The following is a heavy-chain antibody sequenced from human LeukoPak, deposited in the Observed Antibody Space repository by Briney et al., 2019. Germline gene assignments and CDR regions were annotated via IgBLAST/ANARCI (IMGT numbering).Heavy chain of an antibody. D-gene: IGHD4-23*01. J-gene: IGHJ5*02. CDR2: IYSSGST. Sequence: SQTLSLTCTVSGGSISSGSYYWSWIRQPAGKGLEWIGRIYSSGSTNYNPSLKSRVTISVDTSKNQFSLKLSSVTAADTAIYYCARDGVNGGADGYNWFDPWGQGTLVTVSS. CDR1: GGSISSGSYY. CDR3: ARDGVNGGADGYNWFDP. V-gene: IGHV4-61*02.